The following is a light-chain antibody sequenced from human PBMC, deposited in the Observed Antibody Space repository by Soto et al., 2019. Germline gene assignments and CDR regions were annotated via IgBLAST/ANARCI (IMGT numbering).Light chain of an antibody. CDR1: SSDVVGYDY. Sequence: QSVLTQPASVSGSPGQSITISRTGTSSDVVGYDYVSWYQQHPGKAPKLMIYDVTNRPSGVSNRFSGSKSGNTASLTISGLQAEDEADYYCISYASINTYVFGTGSK. CDR2: DVT. J-gene: IGLJ1*01. CDR3: ISYASINTYV. V-gene: IGLV2-14*01.